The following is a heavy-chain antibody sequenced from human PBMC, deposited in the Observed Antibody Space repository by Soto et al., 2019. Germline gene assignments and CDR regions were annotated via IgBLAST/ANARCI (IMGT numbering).Heavy chain of an antibody. J-gene: IGHJ4*02. CDR2: IYYSGST. CDR1: GGSISSSSYY. Sequence: PSETLSLTCTVSGGSISSSSYYWGWIRQPPGKGLEWIGSIYYSGSTYYNPSLKSRVTISVDTPKNQFSLKLSSVTAADTAVYYCARHRARYSYGYADSSSWSGYYFDYWGQGTLVTVSS. D-gene: IGHD5-18*01. V-gene: IGHV4-39*01. CDR3: ARHRARYSYGYADSSSWSGYYFDY.